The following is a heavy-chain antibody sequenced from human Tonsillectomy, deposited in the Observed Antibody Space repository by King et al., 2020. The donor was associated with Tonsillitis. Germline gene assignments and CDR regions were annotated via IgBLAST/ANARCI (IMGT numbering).Heavy chain of an antibody. J-gene: IGHJ4*02. D-gene: IGHD6-6*01. V-gene: IGHV1-2*02. Sequence: VQLVQSGAEMKKPGASVKVSCKASEYTFTDYYVHWVRQAPEQGLEWMGWINPNSGGTKYAQKFQGRVTMTRDTTISTAYMELSSLRSDDTAVYYCAIEYMSRGLDYWGQGTLVTVSS. CDR3: AIEYMSRGLDY. CDR1: EYTFTDYY. CDR2: INPNSGGT.